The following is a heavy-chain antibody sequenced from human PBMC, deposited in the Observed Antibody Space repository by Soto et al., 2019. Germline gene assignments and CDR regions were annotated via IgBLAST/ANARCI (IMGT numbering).Heavy chain of an antibody. CDR2: IIPIFGTA. CDR1: GGTFSSYA. J-gene: IGHJ4*02. Sequence: SVKVSCKASGGTFSSYAISWVRQAPGQGLEWMGGIIPIFGTANYAQKFQGRVTITADESTSTAYMELSSLSSEDTAVYYCARGRTGVYGQFDYWGQGTLVTVSS. V-gene: IGHV1-69*13. CDR3: ARGRTGVYGQFDY. D-gene: IGHD4-17*01.